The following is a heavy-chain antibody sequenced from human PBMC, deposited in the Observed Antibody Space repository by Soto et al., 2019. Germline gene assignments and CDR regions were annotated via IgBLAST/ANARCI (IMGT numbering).Heavy chain of an antibody. CDR2: IIPIFGTA. D-gene: IGHD2-15*01. Sequence: ASVKVSCKASGGTFSSYAISWVRQAPGQGLEWMGGIIPIFGTANYAQKFQGRVTITADESTSTAYMELSSLRSEDTAVYYCARDYGGSQNYYYYGMDVWGQGTTVTVSS. J-gene: IGHJ6*02. CDR3: ARDYGGSQNYYYYGMDV. V-gene: IGHV1-69*13. CDR1: GGTFSSYA.